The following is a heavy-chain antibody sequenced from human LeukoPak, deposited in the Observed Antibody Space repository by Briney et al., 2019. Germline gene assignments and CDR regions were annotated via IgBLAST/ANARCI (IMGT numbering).Heavy chain of an antibody. CDR3: ARVKRDGYNSFDY. CDR2: INPNSGGT. CDR1: GYTFTGYY. V-gene: IGHV1-2*02. Sequence: ASVKVSCKASGYTFTGYYIHWVRQAPGQGREWMGGINPNSGGTNYAQKFQGRGTMTREKSISTAYMELRRRRSDDTAVYYCARVKRDGYNSFDYWGQGTLVTVSS. D-gene: IGHD5-24*01. J-gene: IGHJ4*02.